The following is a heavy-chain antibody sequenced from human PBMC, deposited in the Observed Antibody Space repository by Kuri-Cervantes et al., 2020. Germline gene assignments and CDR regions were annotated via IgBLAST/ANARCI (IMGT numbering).Heavy chain of an antibody. CDR2: IYYSGST. Sequence: GSLRLSCTVSGGSVSSGGYYWSWIRQHPGKGLEWIGYIYYSGSTYYNPSLKSRVTISVDTSKNQFSLKLSSVTAADTAVYYCARVPSGWYLFDYWGQGTLVTISS. J-gene: IGHJ4*02. CDR3: ARVPSGWYLFDY. CDR1: GGSVSSGGYY. D-gene: IGHD6-19*01. V-gene: IGHV4-61*08.